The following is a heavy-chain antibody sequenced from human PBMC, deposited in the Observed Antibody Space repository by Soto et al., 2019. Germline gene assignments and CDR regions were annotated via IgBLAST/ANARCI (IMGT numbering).Heavy chain of an antibody. J-gene: IGHJ3*01. V-gene: IGHV3-72*01. CDR3: VRVNLGTQPLTAFDA. D-gene: IGHD7-27*01. CDR2: IKNNANSYAI. CDR1: GFTFSEHY. Sequence: EVQLVESGGGLVQPGGPLRLSCAASGFTFSEHYMDWVRQAPGKGLELVARIKNNANSYAIEYAASVKGRFTISRDASKNTLYLQMTSLRTEATAIYYGVRVNLGTQPLTAFDAWGQGTMVTVSS.